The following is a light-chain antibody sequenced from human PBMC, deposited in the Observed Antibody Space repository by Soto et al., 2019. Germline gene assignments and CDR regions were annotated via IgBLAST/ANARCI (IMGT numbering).Light chain of an antibody. J-gene: IGKJ2*01. CDR2: DAS. CDR1: QSISSY. CDR3: QQRYNRYT. V-gene: IGKV3-11*01. Sequence: EIVLTQSPATLSLSPGERATLSCRASQSISSYLAWFQQKPCQAPRLLIYDASSRATGIPARFSGSGSGTDFTLTISSVESEDSAAYYCQQRYNRYTFGQGTKLEIK.